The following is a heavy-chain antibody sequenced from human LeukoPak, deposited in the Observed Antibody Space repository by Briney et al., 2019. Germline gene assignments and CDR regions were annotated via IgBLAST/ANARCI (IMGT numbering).Heavy chain of an antibody. CDR3: AKHRGYISDDMDV. CDR1: GFTFSNYA. D-gene: IGHD5-18*01. Sequence: GGSLRLSCAASGFTFSNYAMSWARQAPGKGLDWVSSISGSGASTYYADSVKGRFPISRDNSKTTLYLQMNSLRAEDTAVYYCAKHRGYISDDMDVWGQGTTVTVSS. J-gene: IGHJ6*02. V-gene: IGHV3-23*01. CDR2: ISGSGAST.